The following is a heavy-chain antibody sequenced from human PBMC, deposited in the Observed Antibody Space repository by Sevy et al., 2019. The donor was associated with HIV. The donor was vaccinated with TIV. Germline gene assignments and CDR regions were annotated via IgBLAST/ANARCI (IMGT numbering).Heavy chain of an antibody. Sequence: GESLKISCAASGFSFSSYWMSWVRQAPGKGLEWVANIKQDGSEKNYVDSVKGRFTISRDNAKNSLYLQMNSLRADDTAVYYCARARVAIIGAGEVLGYWGQGTLVTVSS. CDR1: GFSFSSYW. CDR2: IKQDGSEK. D-gene: IGHD3-16*01. V-gene: IGHV3-7*01. CDR3: ARARVAIIGAGEVLGY. J-gene: IGHJ4*02.